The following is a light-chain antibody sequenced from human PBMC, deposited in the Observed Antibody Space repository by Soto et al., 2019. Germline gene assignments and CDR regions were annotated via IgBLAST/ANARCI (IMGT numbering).Light chain of an antibody. CDR1: QSVGSY. CDR3: QQRSNWPIT. J-gene: IGKJ5*01. Sequence: EIVLTQSPATLSLSPGERATLSCRASQSVGSYLAWYQQKPAQAPRLLIYDASNRATGIPARFSGSGSGTDFTLTISSLEPEDFAVYYCQQRSNWPITFGQGTRLEIK. CDR2: DAS. V-gene: IGKV3-11*01.